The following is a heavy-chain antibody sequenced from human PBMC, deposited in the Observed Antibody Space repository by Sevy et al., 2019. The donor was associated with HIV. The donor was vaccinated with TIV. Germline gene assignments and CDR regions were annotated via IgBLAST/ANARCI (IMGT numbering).Heavy chain of an antibody. Sequence: ASVKVSCKASGYTFTGYYMHWVRQAPGQGLEWMGWINPNSGGTNYAQKFQGRVTMTRDTSISTAYMGLSRLRSDDTAVYYCATDFWSGYYSGLRYNYYGMDVWGQGTTVTVSS. CDR1: GYTFTGYY. CDR2: INPNSGGT. V-gene: IGHV1-2*02. CDR3: ATDFWSGYYSGLRYNYYGMDV. D-gene: IGHD3-3*01. J-gene: IGHJ6*02.